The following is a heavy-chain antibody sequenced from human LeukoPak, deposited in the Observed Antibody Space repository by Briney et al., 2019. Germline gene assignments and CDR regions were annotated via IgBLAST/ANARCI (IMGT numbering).Heavy chain of an antibody. D-gene: IGHD6-19*01. Sequence: SQTLSLTCAISGDSVSTNSAAWYWIRQSPSRGLEWLGSTYYGSKWYNDYAISVKSRISVTPDTSKNQFSLQLNSVTPEDTAVYYCARGMAGYFDIWGQGTMVTVSS. CDR3: ARGMAGYFDI. CDR1: GDSVSTNSAA. V-gene: IGHV6-1*01. J-gene: IGHJ3*02. CDR2: TYYGSKWYN.